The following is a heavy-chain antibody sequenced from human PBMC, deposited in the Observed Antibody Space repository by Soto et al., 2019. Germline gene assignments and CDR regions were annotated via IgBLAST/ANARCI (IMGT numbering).Heavy chain of an antibody. V-gene: IGHV3-23*01. CDR3: AKGNSWSPALVLDI. J-gene: IGHJ3*02. CDR1: GFTFSSYA. D-gene: IGHD1-7*01. Sequence: TGGSLRLSCAASGFTFSSYAMSWVRQAPGKGLEWVSAISGSAGTTYYADSVKGRFTISRDTSKNTLYLQMNSLRAEDTAVYYCAKGNSWSPALVLDIWGQGTMVTVSS. CDR2: ISGSAGTT.